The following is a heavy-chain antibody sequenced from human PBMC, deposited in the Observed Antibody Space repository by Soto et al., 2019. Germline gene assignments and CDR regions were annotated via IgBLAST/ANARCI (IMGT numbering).Heavy chain of an antibody. D-gene: IGHD2-21*02. Sequence: QVHLVQSGAEVKKPGASVKVSCKTSGYTFTRCGISWVRQAPGQGLERMGWISGYDGRTNFAQKVQDRVTMTTDTYTSTVYMELRSLSSDHAAVYYCAREGDVTYYYYGMDVWGQGTTVTVSS. J-gene: IGHJ6*02. CDR1: GYTFTRCG. V-gene: IGHV1-18*01. CDR3: AREGDVTYYYYGMDV. CDR2: ISGYDGRT.